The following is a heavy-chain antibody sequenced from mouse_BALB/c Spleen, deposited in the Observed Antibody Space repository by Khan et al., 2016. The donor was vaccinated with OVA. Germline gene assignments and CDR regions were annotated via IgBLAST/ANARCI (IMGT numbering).Heavy chain of an antibody. J-gene: IGHJ2*01. V-gene: IGHV1-7*01. CDR1: GYNFTSYW. CDR3: ARDRIDY. Sequence: QVQLQQSGAELAKPGASVKMSCTASGYNFTSYWMHWIKQRPGQGLEWIGYINPTSGYTDYNQKFKDKATLTADKSSSTAYMQLSSLTSDDSAVYYCARDRIDYWGQGTALTVSS. CDR2: INPTSGYT.